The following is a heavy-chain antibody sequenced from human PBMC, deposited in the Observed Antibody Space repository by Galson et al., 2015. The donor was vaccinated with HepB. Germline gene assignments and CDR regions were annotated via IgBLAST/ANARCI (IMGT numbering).Heavy chain of an antibody. CDR1: GFKFDDNA. CDR2: INWNGLRT. D-gene: IGHD3-10*01. J-gene: IGHJ4*02. V-gene: IGHV3-9*01. CDR3: VKDYGSGSHGWHYFDY. Sequence: SLRLSCAASGFKFDDNAMHWVRQAPGKGLAWVSGINWNGLRTIYADAVKGRFAISRDNAKNSLYLQMNSLRADDTAFYYCVKDYGSGSHGWHYFDYWGQGSLVAVSS.